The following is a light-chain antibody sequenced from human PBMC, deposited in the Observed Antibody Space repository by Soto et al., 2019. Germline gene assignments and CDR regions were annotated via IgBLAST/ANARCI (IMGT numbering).Light chain of an antibody. CDR1: SSDVGGRNC. CDR2: DVT. V-gene: IGLV2-11*01. Sequence: QSALTQPRSVSGSPGQSVTISCTGTSSDVGGRNCVSWFQQHPGKAPQLMIYDVTQRPSGVPDRFSGSKSGNTASLTISGLQAEDEADYYCCSYAGSYTWVFGGGTKVTVL. J-gene: IGLJ3*02. CDR3: CSYAGSYTWV.